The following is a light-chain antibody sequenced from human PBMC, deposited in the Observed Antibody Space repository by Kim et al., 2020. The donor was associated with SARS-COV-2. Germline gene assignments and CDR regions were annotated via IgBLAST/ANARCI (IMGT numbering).Light chain of an antibody. V-gene: IGLV2-14*03. CDR1: SSDVGGYNY. CDR2: DVR. CDR3: SSYTSSSTLV. J-gene: IGLJ2*01. Sequence: GQSITISCTAASSDVGGYNYVSCYQQYPSKAPKLMIYDVRNRPSGVSNRFFGSKSANAASLTISGLQADDEADYYCSSYTSSSTLVFGGGTKLTVL.